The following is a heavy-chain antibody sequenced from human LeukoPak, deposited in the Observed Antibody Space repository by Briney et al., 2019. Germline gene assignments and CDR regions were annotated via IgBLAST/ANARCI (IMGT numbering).Heavy chain of an antibody. D-gene: IGHD5-18*01. CDR3: ASRGYSYARVYFDY. V-gene: IGHV3-30*03. J-gene: IGHJ4*02. CDR1: GFTFSSYG. CDR2: ISYDGSNK. Sequence: PGRSLRLSCAASGFTFSSYGMHWVRQAPGKGLEWVAVISYDGSNKYYADSVKGRFTISRDNSKNTLYLQMNSLRAEDTAVYYCASRGYSYARVYFDYWGQGTLVTASS.